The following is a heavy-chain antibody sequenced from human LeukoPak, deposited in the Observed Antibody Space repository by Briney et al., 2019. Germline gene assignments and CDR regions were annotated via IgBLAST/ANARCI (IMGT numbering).Heavy chain of an antibody. D-gene: IGHD6-13*01. V-gene: IGHV1-69*05. CDR2: IIPIFGTA. J-gene: IGHJ4*02. CDR1: GGTFSSYA. CDR3: AWGKGYVPTHSSSWHFDY. Sequence: SVKVSCKASGGTFSSYAISWVRQAPGQGLEWMGGIIPIFGTANYAQKFQGRVTITTDESTSTAYMELSSLRSEDTAVYYCAWGKGYVPTHSSSWHFDYWGQGTLVTVSS.